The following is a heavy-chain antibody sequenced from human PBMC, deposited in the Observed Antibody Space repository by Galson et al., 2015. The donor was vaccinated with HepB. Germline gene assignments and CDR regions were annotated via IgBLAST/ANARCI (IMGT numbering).Heavy chain of an antibody. Sequence: SLRLSCAASGFTFSRYPMHWVRQAPGKGLEWVAVISYDGTNKYYADSVKGRFTISRDNSKNTLYLQMSSLRVEDTAVYYCARKSGLWFGELLGYFDYWGQGTLVTVSS. CDR2: ISYDGTNK. D-gene: IGHD3-10*01. CDR3: ARKSGLWFGELLGYFDY. J-gene: IGHJ4*02. CDR1: GFTFSRYP. V-gene: IGHV3-30-3*01.